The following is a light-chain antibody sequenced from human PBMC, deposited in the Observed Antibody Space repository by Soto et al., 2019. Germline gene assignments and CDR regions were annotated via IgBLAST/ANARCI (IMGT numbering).Light chain of an antibody. CDR3: SSYVGSNNYV. CDR2: EVT. J-gene: IGLJ1*01. Sequence: QSALTQPPSASGSPGQSVTISCIGTSSDVGRYNYVSWYQHHPGKAPKLIIYEVTKRPSGVPDRFSGSKSANTASLTVSGLQADDEADYYCSSYVGSNNYVFGTGNKLTVL. CDR1: SSDVGRYNY. V-gene: IGLV2-8*01.